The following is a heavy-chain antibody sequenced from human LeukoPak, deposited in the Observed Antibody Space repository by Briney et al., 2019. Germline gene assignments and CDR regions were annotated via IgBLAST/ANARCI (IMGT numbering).Heavy chain of an antibody. CDR2: IRYDGTNK. CDR3: ASCSYYGSGSTQIGYYMDV. Sequence: GGSLRLSCAASGFTFSSYGMHWVRQAPGKGLEWVAFIRYDGTNKYYADSVKGRFTISRDNSKNTLFLQMNSLRAEDTAVYYCASCSYYGSGSTQIGYYMDVWGKGTTVTLSS. V-gene: IGHV3-30*02. J-gene: IGHJ6*03. CDR1: GFTFSSYG. D-gene: IGHD3-10*01.